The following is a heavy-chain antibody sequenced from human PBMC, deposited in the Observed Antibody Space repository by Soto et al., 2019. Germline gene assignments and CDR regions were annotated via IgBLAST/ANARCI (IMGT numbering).Heavy chain of an antibody. CDR1: GFTFTGSA. J-gene: IGHJ4*02. V-gene: IGHV1-58*01. CDR3: ARVRGPRYSSGWNDY. D-gene: IGHD6-19*01. CDR2: IVVGSGKT. Sequence: GASVKVSCKASGFTFTGSAVQWVRQARGQRLEWIGWIVVGSGKTNYAENFRERVTITRDTSTSTAYMELTSLISEDTAVYYCARVRGPRYSSGWNDYWGQGTLVTVSS.